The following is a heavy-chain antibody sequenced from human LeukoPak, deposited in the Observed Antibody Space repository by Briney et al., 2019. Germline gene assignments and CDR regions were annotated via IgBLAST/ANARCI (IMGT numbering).Heavy chain of an antibody. D-gene: IGHD2/OR15-2a*01. CDR1: GGPIDITNY. V-gene: IGHV4-4*02. Sequence: SETLSLTCGVSGGPIDITNYWSWVRQAPGKGLEWIGEISHDGARNYNPSLRSRVAMSLDRANNQFSLSLTSVTAADTAVYYCTRENRPFCPFAYWGQGVLVTVSS. J-gene: IGHJ4*02. CDR3: TRENRPFCPFAY. CDR2: ISHDGAR.